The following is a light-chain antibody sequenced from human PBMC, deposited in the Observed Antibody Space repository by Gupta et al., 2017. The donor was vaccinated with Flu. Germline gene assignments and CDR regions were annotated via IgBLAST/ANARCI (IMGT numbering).Light chain of an antibody. J-gene: IGLJ1*01. V-gene: IGLV2-14*04. CDR3: SSYRSSTALWV. CDR2: DVS. CDR1: SSDVGRYNY. Sequence: SSDVGRYNYVACYQQHQGNAPKLMIYDVSDRPSGVSNRFSGSKSGNTASLTISWLQAEDEADYFCSSYRSSTALWVFGTGTKVTVL.